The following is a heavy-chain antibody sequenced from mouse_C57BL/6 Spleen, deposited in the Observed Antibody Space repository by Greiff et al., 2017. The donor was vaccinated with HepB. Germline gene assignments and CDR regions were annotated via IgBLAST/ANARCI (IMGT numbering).Heavy chain of an antibody. Sequence: VQLQQSGAELVRPGASVKLSCTASGFNIKDDYMHWVKQRPEQGLEWIGWIDPENGDTEYASKFQGKATITADTSSNTAYLQLSSLTSEDTAVYYCTTWETGKQPWFAYWGQGTLVTVSA. J-gene: IGHJ3*01. CDR2: IDPENGDT. V-gene: IGHV14-4*01. D-gene: IGHD4-1*01. CDR3: TTWETGKQPWFAY. CDR1: GFNIKDDY.